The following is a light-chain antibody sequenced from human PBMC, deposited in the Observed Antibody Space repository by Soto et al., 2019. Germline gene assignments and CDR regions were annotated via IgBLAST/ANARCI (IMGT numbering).Light chain of an antibody. V-gene: IGLV2-14*03. CDR3: SSYTTNNTPV. Sequence: QSVLTQPASVSGSHGQSITISCTGTSSDVSGYTYVSWYQQHPGKAPKLLIYDVNNWPSGVSNRFSGSQSGNTASLTISGLQPEDEADYYCSSYTTNNTPVFGGGTKVTVL. CDR2: DVN. CDR1: SSDVSGYTY. J-gene: IGLJ2*01.